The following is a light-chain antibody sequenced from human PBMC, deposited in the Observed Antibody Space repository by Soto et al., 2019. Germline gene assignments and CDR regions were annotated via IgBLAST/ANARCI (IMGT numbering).Light chain of an antibody. CDR2: EVS. J-gene: IGLJ1*01. V-gene: IGLV2-14*01. Sequence: QSVLTQPASVSGSPGQSITISCTGTSSGVGGYNYVSWYQQHPGKAPKLMIYEVSNRPSGVSNRFSGSRSGNTASLTISGLQAEDEADYYCSSYTSSSIGVFGTGTKVTVL. CDR1: SSGVGGYNY. CDR3: SSYTSSSIGV.